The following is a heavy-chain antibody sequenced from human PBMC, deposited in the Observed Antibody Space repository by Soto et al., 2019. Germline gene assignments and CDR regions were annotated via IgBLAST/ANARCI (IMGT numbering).Heavy chain of an antibody. CDR3: AKVAEEVENGMDV. Sequence: QVQLVQSGAEVKKPGSSVKVSCKASGGTFSSYAISWVRQAPGQGLEWMGGIIPIFGTANYAQKFQGRVTITGDESTSTAYMELNSLRAEDTALYYCAKVAEEVENGMDVWGQGTTVTVSS. V-gene: IGHV1-69*01. CDR1: GGTFSSYA. CDR2: IIPIFGTA. J-gene: IGHJ6*02. D-gene: IGHD2-15*01.